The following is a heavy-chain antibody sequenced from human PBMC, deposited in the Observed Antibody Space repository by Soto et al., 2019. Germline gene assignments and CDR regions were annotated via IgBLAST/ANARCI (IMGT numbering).Heavy chain of an antibody. CDR3: ARAGGFHSDFYGLDV. CDR2: IKQDGSEK. CDR1: GFTFSSYW. V-gene: IGHV3-7*01. J-gene: IGHJ6*02. D-gene: IGHD1-26*01. Sequence: GGSLRLSCAASGFTFSSYWMSWVRQAPGKGLEWVANIKQDGSEKYYVDSVKGRFTISRDNAKNSLFLQMNSLRAEDSAVYYCARAGGFHSDFYGLDVWGQGTTVTVSS.